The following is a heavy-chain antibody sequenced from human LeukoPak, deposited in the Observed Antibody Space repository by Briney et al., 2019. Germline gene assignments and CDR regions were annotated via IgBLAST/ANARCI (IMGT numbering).Heavy chain of an antibody. J-gene: IGHJ4*02. V-gene: IGHV4-38-2*02. Sequence: PSETLSLTCTVSGYSISSGYYWGCIRQPPGKGLEWIGRIYHSGRTYYTPSLKSRVTISIDTSKNKFSLKLSSVTAADTAVYYCARVDTYYYDSSGYYIDYWGQGTLVTVSS. CDR3: ARVDTYYYDSSGYYIDY. D-gene: IGHD3-22*01. CDR2: IYHSGRT. CDR1: GYSISSGYY.